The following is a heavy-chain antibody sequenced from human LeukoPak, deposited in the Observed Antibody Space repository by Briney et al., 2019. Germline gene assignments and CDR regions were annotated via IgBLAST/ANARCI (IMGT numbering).Heavy chain of an antibody. D-gene: IGHD6-13*01. V-gene: IGHV3-20*04. CDR1: GFPFEDYG. J-gene: IGHJ3*02. Sequence: GGSLRLSCAASGFPFEDYGMSWGRPAPGKGLEWGSGINWNGGSTSFADSGKGRFTISRDNAKNSLYLQMNGLRAEDTALYYCARGRIAAERNAFNIWGQGTMVTVSS. CDR2: INWNGGST. CDR3: ARGRIAAERNAFNI.